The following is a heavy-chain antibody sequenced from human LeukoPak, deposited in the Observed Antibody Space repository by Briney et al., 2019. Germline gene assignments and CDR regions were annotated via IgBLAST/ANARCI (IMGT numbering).Heavy chain of an antibody. CDR2: IDPGDSST. CDR1: GYIYSTYW. Sequence: GESLKISCKGSGYIYSTYWISWVRQMPGKGLEWMGRIDPGDSSTKYSPSFQGHVYISVDKSINTAYLQWSSLMASDTAMYYCARHRDDYGDRGFDNWGQGTLVTVSS. D-gene: IGHD4-17*01. CDR3: ARHRDDYGDRGFDN. J-gene: IGHJ4*02. V-gene: IGHV5-10-1*01.